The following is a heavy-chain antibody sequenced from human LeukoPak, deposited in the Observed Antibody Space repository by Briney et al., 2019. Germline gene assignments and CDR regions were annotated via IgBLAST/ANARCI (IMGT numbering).Heavy chain of an antibody. CDR3: ARGGTSTMVRGVLLPGDYYYMDV. Sequence: SETLSLTCAVSGGSISSSNWWSWIRQPAGKGLEWIGRIYTSGSTNYNPSLKSRVTMSIDTSKNQFSLKLSSVTAADTAVYYCARGGTSTMVRGVLLPGDYYYMDVWGKGTTVTISS. J-gene: IGHJ6*03. D-gene: IGHD3-10*01. CDR2: IYTSGST. V-gene: IGHV4-4*07. CDR1: GGSISSSNW.